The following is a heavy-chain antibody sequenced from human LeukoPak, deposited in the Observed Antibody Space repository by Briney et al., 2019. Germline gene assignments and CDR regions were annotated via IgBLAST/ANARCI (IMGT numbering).Heavy chain of an antibody. J-gene: IGHJ6*02. V-gene: IGHV3-23*01. CDR2: ISGSGGST. Sequence: GGSLRLSCAASGFTFSSYAMSWVRQAPGKGLEWVSAISGSGGSTYYADSVKGRFTISRDNSKNTLYLQMNSRRAEDTAVYYCAKGEYYYGSGSYYYYYGMDVWGQGTTVTVSS. CDR1: GFTFSSYA. CDR3: AKGEYYYGSGSYYYYYGMDV. D-gene: IGHD3-10*01.